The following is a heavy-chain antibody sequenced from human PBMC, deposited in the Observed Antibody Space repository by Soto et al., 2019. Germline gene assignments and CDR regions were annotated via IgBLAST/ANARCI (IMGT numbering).Heavy chain of an antibody. CDR3: ARTPPPGYDFWSGYYGAFDI. CDR1: GGTFSSYA. V-gene: IGHV1-69*13. CDR2: IIPIFGTA. D-gene: IGHD3-3*01. J-gene: IGHJ3*02. Sequence: SVKVSCKASGGTFSSYAISWVRQAPGQGLEWMGGIIPIFGTANYAQKFQGRVTITADESTSTAYVELSSLRSEDTAVYYCARTPPPGYDFWSGYYGAFDIWGQGTMVTVSS.